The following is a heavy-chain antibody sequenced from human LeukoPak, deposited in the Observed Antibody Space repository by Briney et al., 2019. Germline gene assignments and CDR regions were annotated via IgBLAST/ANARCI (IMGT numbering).Heavy chain of an antibody. J-gene: IGHJ4*02. V-gene: IGHV3-9*01. D-gene: IGHD3-22*01. Sequence: GRSLRLSCAASGFTFDDYAMHWVRQGPGKGLEWVSGISWNSGSIAYADSVKGRLTISRDNAKNFLYLQMNSLRAEDTALYYCAKDISHSSGYYFFDYWGQGTLVTVSS. CDR3: AKDISHSSGYYFFDY. CDR2: ISWNSGSI. CDR1: GFTFDDYA.